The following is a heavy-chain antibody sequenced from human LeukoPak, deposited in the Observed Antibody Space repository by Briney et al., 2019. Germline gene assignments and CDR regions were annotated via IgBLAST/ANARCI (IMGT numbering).Heavy chain of an antibody. CDR1: GYSFTSYW. CDR2: IYPGDSDT. Sequence: GESLKISCKGSGYSFTSYWIGWVRQMPGKGLEWMGIIYPGDSDTRYSPSFQGQVTISADKSISTAYLQWSSLKASDTAMYYCARTRLGIAAAGQTNWFDPWGQGTLVTVSS. D-gene: IGHD6-13*01. V-gene: IGHV5-51*01. CDR3: ARTRLGIAAAGQTNWFDP. J-gene: IGHJ5*02.